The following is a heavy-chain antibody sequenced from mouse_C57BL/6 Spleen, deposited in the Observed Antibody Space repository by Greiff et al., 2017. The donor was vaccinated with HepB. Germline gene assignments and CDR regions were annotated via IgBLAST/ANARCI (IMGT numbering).Heavy chain of an antibody. D-gene: IGHD1-1*01. Sequence: VQLQQSGAELVKPGASVKLSCTASGFNIKDYYMHWVKQRTEQGLEWIGRIDPEDGETKYDPKFQGKATITADTASNTAYLQLSSLTSEATAVYYCASPPRSSYFYYAMDYWGQGTSVTVSS. CDR1: GFNIKDYY. CDR2: IDPEDGET. V-gene: IGHV14-2*01. CDR3: ASPPRSSYFYYAMDY. J-gene: IGHJ4*01.